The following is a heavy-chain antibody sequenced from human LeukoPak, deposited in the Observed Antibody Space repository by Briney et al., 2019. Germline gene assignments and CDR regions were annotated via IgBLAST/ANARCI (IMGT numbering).Heavy chain of an antibody. V-gene: IGHV4-59*11. CDR3: ARGPSRYMDV. Sequence: SETLSLTCTVSGGSISSHYWSWIRQPPGKGLEWIGYIYYSGSTNYNPSLKSRVTISVDTSKNQFSLKLSSVTAADTAVYYCARGPSRYMDVWGKGTTVTVSS. J-gene: IGHJ6*03. CDR1: GGSISSHY. CDR2: IYYSGST.